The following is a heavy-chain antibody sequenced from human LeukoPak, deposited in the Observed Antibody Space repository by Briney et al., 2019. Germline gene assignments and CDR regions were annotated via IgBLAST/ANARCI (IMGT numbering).Heavy chain of an antibody. J-gene: IGHJ4*02. CDR1: GFTFSSYG. V-gene: IGHV3-30*03. D-gene: IGHD2-15*01. CDR2: ISYDGSNK. CDR3: ARGGGTTDFDY. Sequence: PGRSLRLSCAASGFTFSSYGMHWVRQAPGKGLEWVAVISYDGSNKYYADSVKGRFTISRDNSKNTLYLQMNSLRAEDTAVYYCARGGGTTDFDYWGQGTLVTVSS.